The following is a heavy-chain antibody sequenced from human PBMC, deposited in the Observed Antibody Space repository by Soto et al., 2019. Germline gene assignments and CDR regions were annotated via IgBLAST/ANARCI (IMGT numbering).Heavy chain of an antibody. CDR3: ARQTMVRGVIIKYGMDV. CDR1: GYSFTSYW. Sequence: PGESLKLSCKGSGYSFTSYWISWVRQMPGKGLEWMGRIDPSDSYTNYSPSFQGHVTISADKSISTAYLQWSSLKASDTAMYYCARQTMVRGVIIKYGMDVWGQGTTVTVSS. J-gene: IGHJ6*02. V-gene: IGHV5-10-1*01. D-gene: IGHD3-10*01. CDR2: IDPSDSYT.